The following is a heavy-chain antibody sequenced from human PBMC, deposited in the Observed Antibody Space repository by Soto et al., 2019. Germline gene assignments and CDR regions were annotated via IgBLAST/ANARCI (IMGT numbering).Heavy chain of an antibody. CDR1: GGSFSGYY. V-gene: IGHV4-34*01. CDR3: ARGVVVVAAHEDEYFDY. Sequence: QVQLQQWGAGLLKPSETLSLTCAVYGGSFSGYYWSWIRQPPGKGLEWIGEINHSGSTNYNPSLKSRVTISVDTSKSQYSLKLSSVTAADTAVYYCARGVVVVAAHEDEYFDYWGQGTLVTVSS. CDR2: INHSGST. D-gene: IGHD2-15*01. J-gene: IGHJ4*02.